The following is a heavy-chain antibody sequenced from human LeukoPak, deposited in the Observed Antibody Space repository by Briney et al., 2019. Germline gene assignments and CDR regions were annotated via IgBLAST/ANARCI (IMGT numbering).Heavy chain of an antibody. J-gene: IGHJ4*02. CDR2: INHSGST. CDR1: GGSFSGYY. Sequence: SETLSLTCAVYGGSFSGYYWSWIRQPPGKGLEWIGEINHSGSTNYNPSLKSRVTISVDTSKNQFSLKLSSVTAADTVVYYCARGLSTRSVNWGQGTLVTVSS. D-gene: IGHD4-11*01. CDR3: ARGLSTRSVN. V-gene: IGHV4-34*01.